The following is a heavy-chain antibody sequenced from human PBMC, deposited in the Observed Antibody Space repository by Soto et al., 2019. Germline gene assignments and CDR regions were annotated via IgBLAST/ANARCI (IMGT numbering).Heavy chain of an antibody. D-gene: IGHD2-2*01. CDR2: IYYSGST. J-gene: IGHJ4*02. CDR3: ARVVVPAAQYYFDY. CDR1: GGSISSGGYY. V-gene: IGHV4-31*03. Sequence: SETLSLTCTVSGGSISSGGYYWSWIRQHPGKGLEWIGYIYYSGSTYYNPSLKSRVTISVDTSKNQFSLKLSSVTAADTAVYYCARVVVPAAQYYFDYWGQGTLVTVSS.